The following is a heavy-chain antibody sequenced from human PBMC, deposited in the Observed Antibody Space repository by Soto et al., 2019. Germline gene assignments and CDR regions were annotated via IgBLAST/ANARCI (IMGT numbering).Heavy chain of an antibody. V-gene: IGHV4-39*01. CDR1: YGSISVSNVF. J-gene: IGHJ4*02. Sequence: QLQLQESGPGLVKPWETLSLTCTVSYGSISVSNVFWGWVRQPPGKGLEWFGNIDYRGTAYFNPSLGTRVTFPVDTSKNQFSLTLYSVTAADTAVYYCARTTGSHLDFWGQGILVTVSS. D-gene: IGHD4-4*01. CDR2: IDYRGTA. CDR3: ARTTGSHLDF.